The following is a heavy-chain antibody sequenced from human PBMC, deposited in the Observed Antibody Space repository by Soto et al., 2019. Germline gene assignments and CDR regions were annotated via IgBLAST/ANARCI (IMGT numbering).Heavy chain of an antibody. CDR3: AKEHSSSWYEGVLDY. J-gene: IGHJ4*02. CDR1: GFTFDDYA. D-gene: IGHD6-13*01. V-gene: IGHV3-9*01. CDR2: ISWNSGSI. Sequence: GGSLRLSCAASGFTFDDYAMHWVRQAPGKGLEWVSGISWNSGSIGYADSVKGRFTISRDNAKNSLYLQMNSLRAEDTALYYCAKEHSSSWYEGVLDYWGQGTLVTVSS.